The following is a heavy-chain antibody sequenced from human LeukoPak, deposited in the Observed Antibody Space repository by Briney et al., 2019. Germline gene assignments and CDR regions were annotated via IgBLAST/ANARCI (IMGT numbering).Heavy chain of an antibody. Sequence: PSETLSLTCTVSGGSISSSSYYWSWIRQPPGKGLEWIGYIYYSGSTNYNPSLKSRVTISVDTSKNQFSLKLSSVTAADTAVYYCARDESITGTMVFDPWGQGTLVTVSS. CDR1: GGSISSSSYY. V-gene: IGHV4-61*01. J-gene: IGHJ5*02. CDR3: ARDESITGTMVFDP. CDR2: IYYSGST. D-gene: IGHD1/OR15-1a*01.